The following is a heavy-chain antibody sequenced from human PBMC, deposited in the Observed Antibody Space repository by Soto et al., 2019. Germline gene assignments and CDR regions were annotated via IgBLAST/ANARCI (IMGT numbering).Heavy chain of an antibody. J-gene: IGHJ5*02. CDR3: ARDPGSSGWFDP. D-gene: IGHD6-6*01. V-gene: IGHV1-69*13. CDR2: IIPIFGTA. CDR1: GGTFSSYA. Sequence: ASVKVSCKASGGTFSSYAISWVRQAPGQGLEWMGGIIPIFGTANYAQKFQGRVTITADESTSTAYMELSSLRSEDTAVYYCARDPGSSGWFDPWGQGTLVTVSS.